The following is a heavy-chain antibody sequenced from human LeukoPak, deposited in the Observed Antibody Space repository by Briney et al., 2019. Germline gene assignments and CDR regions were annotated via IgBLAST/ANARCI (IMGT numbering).Heavy chain of an antibody. D-gene: IGHD3-3*01. J-gene: IGHJ6*03. CDR2: IYTSGST. Sequence: KPSETLSLTCTVSGGSISSYYWSWIRQPAGKGLEWIGRIYTSGSTNYNPSLKSRVTMSVDTSKNQFSLKLGSVTAADTAVYYCARLVTIFGVVNYYYMDVWGKGTTVTVSS. CDR3: ARLVTIFGVVNYYYMDV. V-gene: IGHV4-4*07. CDR1: GGSISSYY.